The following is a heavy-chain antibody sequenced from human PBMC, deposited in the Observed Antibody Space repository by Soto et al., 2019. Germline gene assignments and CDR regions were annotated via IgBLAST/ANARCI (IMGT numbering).Heavy chain of an antibody. J-gene: IGHJ4*02. CDR1: GFTFSSYA. V-gene: IGHV3-30-3*01. D-gene: IGHD5-18*01. Sequence: ALSLSSSASGFTFSSYAMHCVLQAPGKGLEWVAVISYDGSNKYYADSVKGRFTISRDNSKNTLYLQMNSLRAEDTAVYYCATQRVDTAILPYYWGQGTLVTVSS. CDR3: ATQRVDTAILPYY. CDR2: ISYDGSNK.